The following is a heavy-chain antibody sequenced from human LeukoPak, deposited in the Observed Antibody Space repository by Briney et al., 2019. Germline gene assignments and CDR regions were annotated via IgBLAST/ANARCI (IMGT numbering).Heavy chain of an antibody. CDR1: GGSISSGDYS. CDR3: ASARGSSWFLSFDY. CDR2: IYHSGST. Sequence: SETLSLTCAVSGGSISSGDYSWSWIRQPPGTGLEWIGYIYHSGSTYSNPSLKSRVTISVDRSKNQFSLKLSSVTAADTAVYYCASARGSSWFLSFDYWGQGTLVTVSS. J-gene: IGHJ4*02. V-gene: IGHV4-30-2*01. D-gene: IGHD6-13*01.